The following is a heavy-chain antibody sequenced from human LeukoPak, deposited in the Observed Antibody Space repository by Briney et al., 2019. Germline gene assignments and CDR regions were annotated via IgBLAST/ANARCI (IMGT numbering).Heavy chain of an antibody. D-gene: IGHD3-9*01. V-gene: IGHV4-34*01. Sequence: SETLSLTCAVYGGSFSGYYWSWIRQPPGKGLEWIGEINHSGSTNYNPSLKSRVTISVDTSKNQFSLKLSSVTAADTAVYYCARGWSAYDILTGYPHTFDYWGQGTLVTVSS. J-gene: IGHJ4*02. CDR3: ARGWSAYDILTGYPHTFDY. CDR2: INHSGST. CDR1: GGSFSGYY.